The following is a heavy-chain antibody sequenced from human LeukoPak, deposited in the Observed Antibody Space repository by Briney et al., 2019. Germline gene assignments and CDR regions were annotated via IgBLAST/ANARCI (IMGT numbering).Heavy chain of an antibody. CDR3: ARAPRYYGPGSVDY. D-gene: IGHD3-10*01. CDR2: IKQDGSEK. V-gene: IGHV3-7*01. Sequence: GRSLRLSCAASGFNFSSYWMSWVRQAPGKGQEWVANIKQDGSEKYYVDSVKGRFTISRDNAKNSLYLQMNSLRAEDTAVYYCARAPRYYGPGSVDYWGQGTLVTVSS. J-gene: IGHJ4*02. CDR1: GFNFSSYW.